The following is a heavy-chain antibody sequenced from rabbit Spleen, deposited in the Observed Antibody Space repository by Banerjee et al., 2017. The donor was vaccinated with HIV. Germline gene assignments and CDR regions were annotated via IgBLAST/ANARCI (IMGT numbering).Heavy chain of an antibody. Sequence: QEQLEESGGGLVKPGGTLTLTCKASGIDFSSYYYMCWVRQAPGKGLEWIGCIYAGGPFYTYYARWAKGRFIMSRTSSTKVTLQMTSLTAADTATYFCARDLVAVIGWNFSLWGQGTLVTVS. CDR3: ARDLVAVIGWNFSL. J-gene: IGHJ6*01. CDR2: IYAGGPFYT. CDR1: GIDFSSYYY. D-gene: IGHD1-1*01. V-gene: IGHV1S45*01.